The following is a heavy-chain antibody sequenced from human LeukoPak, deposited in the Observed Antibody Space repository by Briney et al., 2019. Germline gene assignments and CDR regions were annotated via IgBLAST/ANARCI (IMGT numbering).Heavy chain of an antibody. CDR3: TRTVPNAFDI. CDR2: IRSKASSYAT. J-gene: IGHJ3*02. CDR1: GFTFSGSA. D-gene: IGHD3-10*01. Sequence: GGSLRLSCAASGFTFSGSAMHWVRQASGKGLEWVGRIRSKASSYATAYAASVKGRFTISRDDSKNTAYLQMNSLKTEDTAVYYCTRTVPNAFDIWGQGTMVTVSS. V-gene: IGHV3-73*01.